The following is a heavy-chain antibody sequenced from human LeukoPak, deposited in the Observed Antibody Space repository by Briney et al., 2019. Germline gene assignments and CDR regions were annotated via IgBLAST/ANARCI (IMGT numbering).Heavy chain of an antibody. D-gene: IGHD1-7*01. V-gene: IGHV4-34*01. J-gene: IGHJ4*02. CDR2: INHSGST. CDR1: GGSFSGYY. CDR3: ARVRTGTRGDY. Sequence: SETLSLTCAVYGGSFSGYYWSWIRQPPGKGLEWIGEINHSGSTNYNPSLKGRVTISVDTSKNQFSLKLSSVTAADTAVYYCARVRTGTRGDYWGQGTLVTVSS.